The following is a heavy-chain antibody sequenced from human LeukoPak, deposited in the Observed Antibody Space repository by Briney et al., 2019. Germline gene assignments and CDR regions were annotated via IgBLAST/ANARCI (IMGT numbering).Heavy chain of an antibody. Sequence: WASVKVSCKASGYTFTSYGISWVRQAPGQGLEWMGWISAYNGNANYAQKLQGRVTMTTDTSTSAAYMELRSLRSDDTAVYYCAKDFSDWFDPWGQGTLVTVSS. D-gene: IGHD3-3*01. J-gene: IGHJ5*02. CDR1: GYTFTSYG. CDR2: ISAYNGNA. V-gene: IGHV1-18*01. CDR3: AKDFSDWFDP.